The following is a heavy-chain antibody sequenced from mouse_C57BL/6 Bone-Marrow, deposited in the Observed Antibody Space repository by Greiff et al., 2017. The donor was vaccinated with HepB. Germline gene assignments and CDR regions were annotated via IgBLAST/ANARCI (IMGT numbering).Heavy chain of an antibody. D-gene: IGHD1-1*01. J-gene: IGHJ2*01. CDR3: AGNYFFDY. Sequence: EVKLVESGGGLVKPGGSLKLSCAASGFTFSDYGMHWVRQAPEKGLEWVAYISSGSSTIYYADTVKGRFTISRDNAKNTLFLQMTSLKSEDTAMYYCAGNYFFDYWGQGTTLTVSS. CDR2: ISSGSSTI. CDR1: GFTFSDYG. V-gene: IGHV5-17*01.